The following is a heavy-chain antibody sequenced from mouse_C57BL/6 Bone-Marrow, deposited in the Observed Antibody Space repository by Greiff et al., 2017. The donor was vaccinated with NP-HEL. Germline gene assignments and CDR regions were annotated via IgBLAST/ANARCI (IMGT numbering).Heavy chain of an antibody. D-gene: IGHD4-1*02. J-gene: IGHJ4*01. CDR1: GYTFTSYW. CDR3: TRPHPPTGTFAMDY. Sequence: QVQVQQSGAELAKPGASVKLSCKASGYTFTSYWMHWVKQRPGQGLEWIGNINPCGGYTKYNQKFKDKATLTADKSSSTAYMQLSSLTSEDSAVYCCTRPHPPTGTFAMDYWGQGTSVTVSS. CDR2: INPCGGYT. V-gene: IGHV1-7*01.